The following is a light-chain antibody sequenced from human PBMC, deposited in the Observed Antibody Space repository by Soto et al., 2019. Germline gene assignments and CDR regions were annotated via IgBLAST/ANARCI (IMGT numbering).Light chain of an antibody. CDR3: QQYGDYNSPRYS. V-gene: IGKV3-20*01. J-gene: IGKJ2*03. CDR2: ATS. Sequence: EIVLTQSPGTLSLSPGDRVTLSCRARQRVSSNYLAWYQQKPGQAPRLHIYATSSRATGIPDRFSGSGSGTDFTLTISRLEPEDFAMYYCQQYGDYNSPRYSFGQGTRLEI. CDR1: QRVSSNY.